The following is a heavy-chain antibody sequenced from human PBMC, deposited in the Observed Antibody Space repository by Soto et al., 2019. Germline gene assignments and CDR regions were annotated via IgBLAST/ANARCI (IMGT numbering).Heavy chain of an antibody. CDR3: AGRYCTNGVCYTNYYYYIDV. D-gene: IGHD2-8*01. CDR2: ITTSGGNT. Sequence: EVQLLESGGGLVQPGGSLRLSCAASGFTFSTYAMSWVRQAPGKGLEWVSTITTSGGNTYYADSVQGRFTISRDNSKNTLYLQMNSLRADDTAVDYCAGRYCTNGVCYTNYYYYIDVWGKGTTVTVSS. V-gene: IGHV3-23*01. CDR1: GFTFSTYA. J-gene: IGHJ6*03.